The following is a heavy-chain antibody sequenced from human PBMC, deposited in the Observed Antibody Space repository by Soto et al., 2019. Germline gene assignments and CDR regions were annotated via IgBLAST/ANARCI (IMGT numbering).Heavy chain of an antibody. CDR3: ARGAARHSLDY. Sequence: GGSLRLSCAASGFTFSSYAMHWVRQAPGKGLEWVAVISYDGSNKYYADSVKGRFTISRDNSKNTLYLQMNSLRAEDTAVYYCARGAARHSLDYWGQGTLVTVSS. J-gene: IGHJ4*02. CDR2: ISYDGSNK. CDR1: GFTFSSYA. V-gene: IGHV3-30-3*01. D-gene: IGHD6-6*01.